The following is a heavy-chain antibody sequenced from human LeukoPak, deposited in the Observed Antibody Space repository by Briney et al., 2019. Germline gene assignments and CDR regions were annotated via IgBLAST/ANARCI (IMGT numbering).Heavy chain of an antibody. D-gene: IGHD2-15*01. CDR1: GFTFSSYG. V-gene: IGHV3-30*18. J-gene: IGHJ4*02. CDR3: AKDLKEDIVVVVAATPDY. Sequence: GGSLRLSCAASGFTFSSYGMHWVRQAPGKGLGWVAVISYDGSNKYYADSVKGRFTISRDNSKNTLYLQMNSLRAEDTAVYYCAKDLKEDIVVVVAATPDYWGQGTLVTVSS. CDR2: ISYDGSNK.